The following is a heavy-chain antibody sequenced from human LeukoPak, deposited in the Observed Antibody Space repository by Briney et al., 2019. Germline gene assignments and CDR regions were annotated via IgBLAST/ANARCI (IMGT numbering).Heavy chain of an antibody. CDR1: GGSISSYY. V-gene: IGHV4-59*08. CDR2: IYYSGST. CDR3: ARTLPVGYSGYVGAIDY. D-gene: IGHD5-12*01. J-gene: IGHJ4*02. Sequence: PSETLSLTCTVSGGSISSYYWSWIRQPPGKGLEWIGYIYYSGSTYYNPSLKSRVTISVDTSKNQFSLKLSSVTAADTAVYYCARTLPVGYSGYVGAIDYWGQGTLVTVSS.